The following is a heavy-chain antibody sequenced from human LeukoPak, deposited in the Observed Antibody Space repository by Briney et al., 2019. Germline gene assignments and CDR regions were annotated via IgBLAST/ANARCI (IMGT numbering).Heavy chain of an antibody. Sequence: SETLSLTCTVSGGSISSSSYYWGWIRQPPGKGLEWIGSIYYSGSTYYNPSLKSRVTISVDTSKNQFSLKLSSVTAADTAVYYCAGFITIFGVVTLYYFDYWGQGTLVTVSS. D-gene: IGHD3-3*01. CDR1: GGSISSSSYY. V-gene: IGHV4-39*01. J-gene: IGHJ4*02. CDR3: AGFITIFGVVTLYYFDY. CDR2: IYYSGST.